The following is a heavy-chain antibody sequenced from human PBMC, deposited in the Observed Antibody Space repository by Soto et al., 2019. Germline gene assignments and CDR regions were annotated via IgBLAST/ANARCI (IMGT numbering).Heavy chain of an antibody. J-gene: IGHJ6*03. Sequence: QVQLVESGGGVVQPGRSLRLSCAASGFTFSSYGMHWVRQAPGKGLEWVAIIWYDGSNKYYADSVKGRFTISRDNSKNPLYRQRNSRRAEDTADYYCARDQGFGSGRPKHPYYYYDYMDVWGTGTTVTVSS. CDR2: IWYDGSNK. D-gene: IGHD3-10*01. CDR3: ARDQGFGSGRPKHPYYYYDYMDV. V-gene: IGHV3-33*01. CDR1: GFTFSSYG.